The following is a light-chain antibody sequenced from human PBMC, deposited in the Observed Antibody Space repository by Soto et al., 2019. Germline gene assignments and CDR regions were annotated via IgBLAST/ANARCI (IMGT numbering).Light chain of an antibody. CDR2: GAL. CDR3: QQYNEWWT. Sequence: EIVMTQSPATLSVSPGEGATLSCRASQSVDSNVAWYQQKPGQAPRLLIYGALTRATGIPARFSGSGFGTEFKLTITSLQSEDFAVYYCQQYNEWWTFGQGTKVQIK. V-gene: IGKV3-15*01. CDR1: QSVDSN. J-gene: IGKJ1*01.